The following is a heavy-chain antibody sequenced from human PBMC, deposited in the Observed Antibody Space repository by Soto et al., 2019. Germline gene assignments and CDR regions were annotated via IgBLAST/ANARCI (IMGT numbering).Heavy chain of an antibody. Sequence: SETLSLTCTVSGDSISSYYWSWIRQPPGKGLEWIGRIYTSGSTNYNPSLKSRVTMSVDTSKNQFSLKLSSVTAADTAVYYCARVDRQTQAAFDIWGQGTMVTVSS. V-gene: IGHV4-4*07. CDR1: GDSISSYY. CDR2: IYTSGST. CDR3: ARVDRQTQAAFDI. J-gene: IGHJ3*02.